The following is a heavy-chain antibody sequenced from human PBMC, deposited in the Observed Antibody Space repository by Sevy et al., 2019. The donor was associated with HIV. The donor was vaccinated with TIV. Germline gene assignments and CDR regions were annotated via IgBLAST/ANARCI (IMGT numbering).Heavy chain of an antibody. J-gene: IGHJ6*02. D-gene: IGHD2-2*02. V-gene: IGHV3-7*01. CDR1: GFTFSSYW. CDR2: IKQDGSEK. Sequence: GGSLRLSCAASGFTFSSYWMSWVRQAPGKGLEWVANIKQDGSEKYYVDSVKGRFTISRDNAKNSVYLQMNSLRAEDTAVYYGARVPAAILSRYYYGMDVWGQGTTVTVSS. CDR3: ARVPAAILSRYYYGMDV.